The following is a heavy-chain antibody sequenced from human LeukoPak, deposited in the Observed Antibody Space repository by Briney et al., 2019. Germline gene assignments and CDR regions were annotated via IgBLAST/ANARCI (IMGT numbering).Heavy chain of an antibody. CDR3: AELGITMIGGV. J-gene: IGHJ6*04. CDR2: ISSTASGSNE. D-gene: IGHD3-10*02. V-gene: IGHV3-11*04. Sequence: GGSLRLSCVVSGFTFSDYYMNWIRQAPGKGLELVSYISSTASGSNEFYADSVKGRFTISRDNAKNSLYLQMNSLRAEDTAVYYCAELGITMIGGVWGKGTTVTISS. CDR1: GFTFSDYY.